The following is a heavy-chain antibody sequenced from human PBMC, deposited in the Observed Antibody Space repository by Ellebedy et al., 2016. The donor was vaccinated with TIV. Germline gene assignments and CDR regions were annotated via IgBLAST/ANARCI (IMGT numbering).Heavy chain of an antibody. J-gene: IGHJ4*02. Sequence: GESLKISCAASGFTFSNSGMHWVRQAPGKGLDWLAVTSYEGGSKYHAESVKGRFTISRDNSNNTLYRQMSSLRPEDTAVYYCARGGLVVTTVTTRPVDHWGQGILVTVSS. V-gene: IGHV3-30*19. CDR1: GFTFSNSG. CDR2: TSYEGGSK. CDR3: ARGGLVVTTVTTRPVDH. D-gene: IGHD4-17*01.